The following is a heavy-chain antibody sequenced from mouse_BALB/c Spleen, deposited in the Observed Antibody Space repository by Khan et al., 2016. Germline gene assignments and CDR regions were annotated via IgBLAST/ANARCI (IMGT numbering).Heavy chain of an antibody. CDR3: AGGDYEDSGGGWFGY. CDR1: GFSLTTYV. Sequence: QVQLKQSGPSLVQPSQSLSITCTVSGFSLTTYVVHWVRQSPGKGLEWLGVIWRGGNTDYNAAFMSRLRITKDNSKSQVFFKMNSLQADDTAIYSGAGGDYEDSGGGWFGYWGQGSLGTVS. V-gene: IGHV2-5-1*01. J-gene: IGHJ3*01. CDR2: IWRGGNT. D-gene: IGHD1-1*01.